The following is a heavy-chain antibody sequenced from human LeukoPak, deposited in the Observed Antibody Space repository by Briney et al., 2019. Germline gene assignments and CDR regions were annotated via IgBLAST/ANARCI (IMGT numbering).Heavy chain of an antibody. CDR1: GFTFSDYW. Sequence: GGSLRLSCAASGFTFSDYWMTWVRQAPGKGLEWVANIKQDGSEKYYVDSVKGRFTISRDNAKNSLYLQMNSLRAEDTAVYYCARVRNYYDSSGVYYYYYGMDVWGQGTTVTVSS. CDR3: ARVRNYYDSSGVYYYYYGMDV. D-gene: IGHD3-22*01. V-gene: IGHV3-7*01. CDR2: IKQDGSEK. J-gene: IGHJ6*02.